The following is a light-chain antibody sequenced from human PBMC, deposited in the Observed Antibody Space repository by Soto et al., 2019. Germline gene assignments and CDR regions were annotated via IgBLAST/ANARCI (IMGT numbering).Light chain of an antibody. Sequence: QSALTQPASVSGSPGQSTTISCTGTSSDVGSYNLVSWYQQHPGKAPKLMIYEGSKRPSGVSNRFSGSKSGNTASLTISGLQAEDEADYYCCSYAGSSTFVFGTGTKVPS. CDR1: SSDVGSYNL. CDR3: CSYAGSSTFV. J-gene: IGLJ1*01. CDR2: EGS. V-gene: IGLV2-23*03.